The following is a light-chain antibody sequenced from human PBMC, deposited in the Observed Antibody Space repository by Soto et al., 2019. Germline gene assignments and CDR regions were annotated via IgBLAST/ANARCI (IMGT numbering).Light chain of an antibody. Sequence: QSVLTQPPSVSAALRQKVTISCSGSSSNIGNNYVSWYQQLPGTAPKLLIYDNNKRPSGIPDRFSGSKSGTSATLGITGLQTGDEADYYCGTWDSSLSAWVFGGGTQLTVL. CDR3: GTWDSSLSAWV. CDR1: SSNIGNNY. J-gene: IGLJ3*02. V-gene: IGLV1-51*01. CDR2: DNN.